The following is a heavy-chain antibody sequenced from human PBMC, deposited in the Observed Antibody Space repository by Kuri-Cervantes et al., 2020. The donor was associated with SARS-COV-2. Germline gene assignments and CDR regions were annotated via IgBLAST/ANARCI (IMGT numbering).Heavy chain of an antibody. CDR1: GFTFSSYS. D-gene: IGHD1-1*01. V-gene: IGHV3-21*01. CDR2: ISSSSSYI. Sequence: GESLKISCAASGFTFSSYSMSWVRQAPGKGLDWVSSISSSSSYIYYADSVKGRFTISRDNAKNSLYLQMNSLRAEDTAVYYCARDLNWNVNYYYRMDGCGQ. J-gene: IGHJ6*01. CDR3: ARDLNWNVNYYYRMDG.